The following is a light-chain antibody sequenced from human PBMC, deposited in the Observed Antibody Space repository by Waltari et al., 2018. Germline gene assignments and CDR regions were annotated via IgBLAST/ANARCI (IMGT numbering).Light chain of an antibody. V-gene: IGLV2-8*01. CDR3: TSYAGAHNLL. CDR2: EVT. Sequence: QSALTQPPSAPGPPGQSVPISCPGTSADVGTYQHVSWYQQHPGRPPKLIIYEVTKRPSGVAARFSGSKSGNTASLTVSRLQAEDEADYYCTSYAGAHNLLFGGGTKLTVL. J-gene: IGLJ2*01. CDR1: SADVGTYQH.